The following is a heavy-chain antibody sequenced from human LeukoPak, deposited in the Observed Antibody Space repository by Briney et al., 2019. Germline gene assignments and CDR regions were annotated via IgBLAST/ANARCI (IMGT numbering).Heavy chain of an antibody. CDR1: GFTVSNNY. CDR2: IRGSGDSK. CDR3: ARDWAPGTTKKFDY. J-gene: IGHJ4*02. D-gene: IGHD1-1*01. V-gene: IGHV3-23*01. Sequence: GGSLRLSCAASGFTVSNNYMSWVRQAPGKGLEWVSAIRGSGDSKHYADSVRGRFTISRDNSRSMVYLQANNLTIEDTAVYYCARDWAPGTTKKFDYWGQGTLVTVSS.